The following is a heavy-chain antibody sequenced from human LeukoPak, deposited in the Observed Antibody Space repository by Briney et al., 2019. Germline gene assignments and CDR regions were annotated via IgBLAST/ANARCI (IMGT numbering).Heavy chain of an antibody. CDR1: GFTFSSYA. Sequence: GGSLSLSCAASGFTFSSYAISSVRGAPGKGLGWGSAISGSGGSTYYADSVKCRCTISRDNSKNTLYLKMNSLRAEETAVYYFAKGYCSSTSCHYYYYYMDVWGKGTTVTVSS. CDR2: ISGSGGST. J-gene: IGHJ6*03. D-gene: IGHD2-2*01. V-gene: IGHV3-23*01. CDR3: AKGYCSSTSCHYYYYYMDV.